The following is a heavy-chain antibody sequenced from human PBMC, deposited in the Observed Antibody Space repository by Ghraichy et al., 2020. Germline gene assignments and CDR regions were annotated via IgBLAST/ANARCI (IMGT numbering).Heavy chain of an antibody. Sequence: GGSLRLSCTTSGFIFSNSVIHWIRQAPGKGLEWVSLVSPGGGETYYADSVKGRFTISRDDSGSTVYLQMNSLTSEDTAVYFCARDFVSAAVTGNFFDSWGQGTLVTVSS. J-gene: IGHJ4*02. CDR2: VSPGGGET. CDR1: GFIFSNSV. V-gene: IGHV3-30*03. CDR3: ARDFVSAAVTGNFFDS. D-gene: IGHD6-13*01.